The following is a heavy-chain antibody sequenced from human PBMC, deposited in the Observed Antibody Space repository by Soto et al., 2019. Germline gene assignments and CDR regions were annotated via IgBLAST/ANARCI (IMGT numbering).Heavy chain of an antibody. CDR1: GGSFSGYI. CDR2: INHSGTT. Sequence: SETLSLTCAVYGGSFSGYIWTWIRQAPGKGLQWIAQINHSGTTYYNPTLKNRVTITVDTSMNQFSLKLNSVTAADTAVYYCARDRRIVATISWFDPWGQGTLVTVSS. CDR3: ARDRRIVATISWFDP. D-gene: IGHD5-12*01. J-gene: IGHJ5*02. V-gene: IGHV4-34*01.